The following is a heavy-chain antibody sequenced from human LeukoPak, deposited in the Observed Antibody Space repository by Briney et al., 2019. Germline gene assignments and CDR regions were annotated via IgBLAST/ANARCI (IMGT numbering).Heavy chain of an antibody. CDR2: INHNGNT. D-gene: IGHD6-19*01. V-gene: IGHV4-34*01. J-gene: IGHJ4*02. CDR1: GGSFSDHF. CDR3: ARHSGRLFDS. Sequence: PSETLSLTCAVYGGSFSDHFWSWIRQPPGKGLEWIREINHNGNTKYNPSLKSRVTISVDPSKNQFSLKLSSVTAADTAVFYCARHSGRLFDSWGQGTLVTVSS.